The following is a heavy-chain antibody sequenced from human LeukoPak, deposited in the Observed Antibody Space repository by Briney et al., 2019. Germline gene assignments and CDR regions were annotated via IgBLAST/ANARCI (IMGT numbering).Heavy chain of an antibody. Sequence: GGSLRLSCAASGFTFSSYAMSWVRQAPGKGLEWVSAISGSGGSTYYADSVKGRFTISRDNSKNALFLQMNSLRAEDTAVYYCAKGTKCGGDCYPFFDCWGQGTLVSVSS. V-gene: IGHV3-23*01. CDR1: GFTFSSYA. J-gene: IGHJ4*02. D-gene: IGHD2-21*02. CDR2: ISGSGGST. CDR3: AKGTKCGGDCYPFFDC.